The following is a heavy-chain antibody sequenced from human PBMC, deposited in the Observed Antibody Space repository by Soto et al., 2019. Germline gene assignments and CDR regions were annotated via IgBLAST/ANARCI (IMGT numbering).Heavy chain of an antibody. Sequence: SETLSLTCTVSGGSIITSSYYWGWIRQPPGKGLEWIGTIYYSGNTNYNPSLKSRVTISVDTSKNQFSLKLSSVTAADTAVYYCARHPSGWYVDYWGQGALVTVS. CDR2: IYYSGNT. D-gene: IGHD6-19*01. CDR3: ARHPSGWYVDY. CDR1: GGSIITSSYY. J-gene: IGHJ4*02. V-gene: IGHV4-39*01.